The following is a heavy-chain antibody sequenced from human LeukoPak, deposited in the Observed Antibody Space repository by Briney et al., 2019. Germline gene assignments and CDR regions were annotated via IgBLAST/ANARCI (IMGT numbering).Heavy chain of an antibody. D-gene: IGHD3-10*02. CDR2: ISSSGSTI. V-gene: IGHV3-48*03. Sequence: PGGPLRLSCAASGFTFSSYEMNCVRQAPGKGLEWVPYISSSGSTIYYADSVKGRFTISRDNAKNSLYLQMNSLRAEDTAVYYCAELGITMIGGVWGKGTTVTISS. CDR3: AELGITMIGGV. CDR1: GFTFSSYE. J-gene: IGHJ6*04.